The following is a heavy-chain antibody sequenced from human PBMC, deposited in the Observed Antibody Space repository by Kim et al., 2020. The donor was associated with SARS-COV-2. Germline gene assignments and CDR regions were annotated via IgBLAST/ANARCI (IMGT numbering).Heavy chain of an antibody. J-gene: IGHJ4*02. CDR3: ARGITGTTPQESDY. D-gene: IGHD1-20*01. Sequence: NPSLKSRVTISVDTSKNQFSLKLSSVTAADTAVYYCARGITGTTPQESDYWGQGTLVTVSS. V-gene: IGHV4-31*02.